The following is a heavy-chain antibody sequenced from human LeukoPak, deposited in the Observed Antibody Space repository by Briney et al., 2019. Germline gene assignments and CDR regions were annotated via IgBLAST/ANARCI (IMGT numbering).Heavy chain of an antibody. J-gene: IGHJ4*02. CDR2: ISGTGGST. Sequence: GGSLRLSCVASGFSFNNFGMSWVRQAPGKGLEWVSSISGTGGSTHYADSVKGRFTISRDNSKNTLYLQMNSLRAGDTAVYYCAKGSYYDSSGSFYFDYWGQGTLVTVSS. V-gene: IGHV3-23*01. D-gene: IGHD3-22*01. CDR1: GFSFNNFG. CDR3: AKGSYYDSSGSFYFDY.